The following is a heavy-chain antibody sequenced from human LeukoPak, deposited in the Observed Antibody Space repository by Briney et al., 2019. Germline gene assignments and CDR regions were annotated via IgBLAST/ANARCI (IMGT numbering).Heavy chain of an antibody. V-gene: IGHV4-59*08. CDR1: GGSLSTHY. CDR2: THTNGRT. J-gene: IGHJ3*02. Sequence: SETLSLTCTVSGGSLSTHYWSWIRQPPGKGLEWISYTHTNGRTKYNPSLKTRVTITLDTSKEQFSLKLSSVTAADTAVYFCARHYLRGDSSFDIWGQGTMVTVSS. D-gene: IGHD2-21*02. CDR3: ARHYLRGDSSFDI.